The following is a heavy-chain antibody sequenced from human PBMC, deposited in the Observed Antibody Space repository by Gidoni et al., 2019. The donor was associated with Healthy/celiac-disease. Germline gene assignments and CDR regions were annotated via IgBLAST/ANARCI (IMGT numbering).Heavy chain of an antibody. Sequence: QVQLQQWGAGLLKPSETLSLTCAVYGGSFSGYYWSWIRQPPGKGLEWIGEINHSGSTNYNPSLKSRVTISVDTSKNQFSLKLSSVTAADTAVYYCASGDPDAFDIWGQGTMVTVSS. CDR1: GGSFSGYY. V-gene: IGHV4-34*01. CDR2: INHSGST. CDR3: ASGDPDAFDI. J-gene: IGHJ3*02.